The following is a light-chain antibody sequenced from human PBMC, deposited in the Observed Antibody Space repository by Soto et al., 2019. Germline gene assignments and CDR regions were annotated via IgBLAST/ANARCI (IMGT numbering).Light chain of an antibody. CDR1: QSVSSSY. CDR3: LLYGRSPRPT. Sequence: EIVLTQSPGTLSLSPGERATLSCRASQSVSSSYLAWYQQKHGQAPRLLIFGASSRSTGIPDRFSGSGSGEHFTLTISRLEPEDFAVYYCLLYGRSPRPTLGERTKREIK. V-gene: IGKV3-20*01. J-gene: IGKJ2*01. CDR2: GAS.